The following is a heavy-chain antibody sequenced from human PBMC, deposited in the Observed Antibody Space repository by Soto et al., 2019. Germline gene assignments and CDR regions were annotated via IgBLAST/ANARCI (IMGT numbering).Heavy chain of an antibody. Sequence: GGSLRLSCAASKFTFSSYGMHWVRQAPGKGLEWVAVIWYDGSNQYYADSVKGRFTISRDNSKNTLNLQMNSLRVEDTAVYYCTRAAIRGELLEYWGQGTQVTVSS. CDR2: IWYDGSNQ. CDR1: KFTFSSYG. D-gene: IGHD1-7*01. CDR3: TRAAIRGELLEY. V-gene: IGHV3-33*01. J-gene: IGHJ4*02.